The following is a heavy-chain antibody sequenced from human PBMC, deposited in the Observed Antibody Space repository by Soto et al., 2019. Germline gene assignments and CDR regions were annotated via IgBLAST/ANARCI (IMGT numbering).Heavy chain of an antibody. J-gene: IGHJ3*02. D-gene: IGHD2-15*01. CDR1: GGTFSSYT. CDR2: IIPILGIA. CDR3: ARVCSGGSCDYAFDI. V-gene: IGHV1-69*02. Sequence: QVQLVQSGAEVKKPGSSVKVSCKASGGTFSSYTISWVRQAPGQGLEWMGRIIPILGIANYAQKFQGRVTITAEKSTSTAYMELSSLRSEDTAVYYCARVCSGGSCDYAFDIWGQGTMVTVSS.